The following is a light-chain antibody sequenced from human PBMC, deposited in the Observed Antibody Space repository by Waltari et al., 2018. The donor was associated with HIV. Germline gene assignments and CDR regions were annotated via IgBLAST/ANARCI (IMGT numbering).Light chain of an antibody. Sequence: EIVLTQSPGTLSLSPGERATLSCRARQSVTSRFLAWYQQKTGQAPRLLIYRASSRATCIPDRFSGSGSATDFTLTISTLEPEDFAVYYCQQYGSSPPYTFGQGTKLEIK. CDR1: QSVTSRF. V-gene: IGKV3-20*01. CDR3: QQYGSSPPYT. CDR2: RAS. J-gene: IGKJ2*01.